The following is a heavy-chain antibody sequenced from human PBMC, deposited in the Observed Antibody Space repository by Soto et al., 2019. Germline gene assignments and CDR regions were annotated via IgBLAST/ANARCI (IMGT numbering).Heavy chain of an antibody. Sequence: PGGSLRLSCAASGFTFSSYSMNWVRQAPGKGLEWVSSISSSSSYIYYADSVKGRFTISRDNAKNSLYLQMNSLRAEDTAVYYCARDLYCSSTRCYGGMDVWGQGTTVTVSS. D-gene: IGHD2-2*01. CDR3: ARDLYCSSTRCYGGMDV. CDR1: GFTFSSYS. V-gene: IGHV3-21*01. J-gene: IGHJ6*02. CDR2: ISSSSSYI.